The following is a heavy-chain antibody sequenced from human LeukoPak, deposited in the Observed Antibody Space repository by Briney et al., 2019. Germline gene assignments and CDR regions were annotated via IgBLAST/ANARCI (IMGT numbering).Heavy chain of an antibody. CDR2: ISYDGRND. Sequence: GGSLRLSCTASGFTFSSYGIHWVRQAPGKGLEWVALISYDGRNDYYADSVKGRFTVSRDNSKNTLYLQMNSLRVEGTAVYYCATLSGQMNVIDHWGQGTLVTVSS. D-gene: IGHD1-14*01. J-gene: IGHJ4*01. V-gene: IGHV3-30*05. CDR1: GFTFSSYG. CDR3: ATLSGQMNVIDH.